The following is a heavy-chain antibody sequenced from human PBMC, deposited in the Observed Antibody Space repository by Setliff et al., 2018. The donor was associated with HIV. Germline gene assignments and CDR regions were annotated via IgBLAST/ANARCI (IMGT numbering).Heavy chain of an antibody. V-gene: IGHV4-34*01. CDR2: INHSGST. D-gene: IGHD3-3*01. CDR1: GGSFSDYY. Sequence: KASETLSLTCAVYGGSFSDYYWSWIRQPPGQGLEWIGEINHSGSTNYNASLKSRVTISGDMSKKQFSLKLSSVTAADTAVYYCARDRRSIFGVDTKNWFDPWGQGTLVTVSS. CDR3: ARDRRSIFGVDTKNWFDP. J-gene: IGHJ5*02.